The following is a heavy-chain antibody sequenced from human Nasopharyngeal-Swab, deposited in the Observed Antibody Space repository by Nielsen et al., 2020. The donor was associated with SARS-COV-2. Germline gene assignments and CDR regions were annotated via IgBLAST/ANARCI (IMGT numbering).Heavy chain of an antibody. Sequence: SETLSLTCTVSGGSISSSSYYWGWIRQPPGKGLEWIGFIYYSGSTSFNPSLKSRVTISLDTSKNQFSLKLSSVTAADTAVYYCASVDSSGWYYFDYWGQGTLVTVSS. CDR1: GGSISSSSYY. J-gene: IGHJ4*02. V-gene: IGHV4-61*05. CDR3: ASVDSSGWYYFDY. D-gene: IGHD6-19*01. CDR2: IYYSGST.